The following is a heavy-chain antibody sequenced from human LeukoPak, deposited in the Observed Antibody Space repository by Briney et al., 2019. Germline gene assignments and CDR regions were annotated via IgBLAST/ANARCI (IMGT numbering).Heavy chain of an antibody. D-gene: IGHD3-16*02. J-gene: IGHJ4*02. V-gene: IGHV4-61*02. CDR3: ARDEILRYYDNVWGSYRYNVYYY. Sequence: SETLSLTCTVSGGSISSGSYYWSWIRQPAGKGLEWIGRIYTSGSTNYNPSLKSRVTISVDTSKNQFSLKLSSVTAADTAVYYCARDEILRYYDNVWGSYRYNVYYYWGQGTLVTVSS. CDR2: IYTSGST. CDR1: GGSISSGSYY.